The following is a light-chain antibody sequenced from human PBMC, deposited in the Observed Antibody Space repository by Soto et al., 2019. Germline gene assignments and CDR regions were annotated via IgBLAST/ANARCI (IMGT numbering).Light chain of an antibody. CDR2: KAS. Sequence: DIQMTQSPSTLSASVGDRVTITCRASQSINSWFAWYQQKPGKAPKLLIYKASSLHSGVPSRFSGSGSGTEFTLTISRLQPDDFATYYCHQYNTKPVSFGGGTKVEIK. V-gene: IGKV1-5*03. J-gene: IGKJ4*01. CDR3: HQYNTKPVS. CDR1: QSINSW.